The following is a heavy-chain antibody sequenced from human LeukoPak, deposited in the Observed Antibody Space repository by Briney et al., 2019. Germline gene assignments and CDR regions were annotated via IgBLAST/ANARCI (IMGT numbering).Heavy chain of an antibody. CDR3: ISQNDYGDFRFGY. J-gene: IGHJ1*01. D-gene: IGHD4-17*01. CDR1: RFTFNGSD. Sequence: PGVSLTLSCAAPRFTFNGSDVKRLRQASGKVREGVSRIKSRHNHYAKESIVSVNGRFTITGDDSKTTAYLQMNRLKAEDTAVYYCISQNDYGDFRFGYWGQGSVVLVSS. CDR2: IKSRHNHYAK. V-gene: IGHV3-73*01.